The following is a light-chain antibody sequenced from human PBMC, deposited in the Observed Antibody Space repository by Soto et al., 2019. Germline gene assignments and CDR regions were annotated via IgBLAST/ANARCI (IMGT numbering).Light chain of an antibody. CDR2: DTS. CDR3: KQRYTRPYT. Sequence: ENVLTQSPATLSLSPGERATLSCRASQYVAGLLAWFQQKPGQAPRLLIYDTSERATGVPARFRGSGSGTDFTLTISSLEPEDFAVYHCKQRYTRPYTFGQGTKIELK. J-gene: IGKJ2*01. V-gene: IGKV3-11*01. CDR1: QYVAGL.